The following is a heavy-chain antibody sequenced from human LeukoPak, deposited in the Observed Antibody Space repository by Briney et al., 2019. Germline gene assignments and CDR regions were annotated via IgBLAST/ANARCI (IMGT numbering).Heavy chain of an antibody. CDR3: ARHLDWAFDY. Sequence: GGSLRLSCAASGFTFNIYWMTWARQAPGKGLEWLANIKPDGSDKYYLDSVKGRFTVSRDSAKNSLYLQMNSLRAEDTAVYYCARHLDWAFDYWGQGTLVTVSS. J-gene: IGHJ4*02. CDR1: GFTFNIYW. V-gene: IGHV3-7*01. D-gene: IGHD2-21*01. CDR2: IKPDGSDK.